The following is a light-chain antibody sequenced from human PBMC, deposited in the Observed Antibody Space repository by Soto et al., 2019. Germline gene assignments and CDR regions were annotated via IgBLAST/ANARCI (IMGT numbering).Light chain of an antibody. Sequence: QSVLTQPPSASGTPGQRVTICCSGSSSNIGSNTVNWYQQLPGTAPKLLIYSHNQRPSGVPDRFSGSKSGTSASLAISGLQSEDEADYYCAAWDDSLNGYVFGTGTKLTVL. V-gene: IGLV1-44*01. CDR1: SSNIGSNT. CDR2: SHN. CDR3: AAWDDSLNGYV. J-gene: IGLJ1*01.